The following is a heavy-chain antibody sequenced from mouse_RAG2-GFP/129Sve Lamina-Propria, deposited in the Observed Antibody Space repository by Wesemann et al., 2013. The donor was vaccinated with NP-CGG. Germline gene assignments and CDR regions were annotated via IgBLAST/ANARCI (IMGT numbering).Heavy chain of an antibody. V-gene: IGHV1-15*01. J-gene: IGHJ4*01. Sequence: QVQLQQSGAELVRPGASVKLSCKASGYTFTDYEMHWVKQTPVHGLEWIGAIDPETGGTAYNQKFKGKATLTADKSSSTAYMELRSLTSEDSAVYYCTRRVYYSYAMDYWGQGTSVTVSS. CDR3: TRRVYYSYAMDY. CDR1: GYTFTDYE. CDR2: IDPETGGT. D-gene: IGHD2-12*01.